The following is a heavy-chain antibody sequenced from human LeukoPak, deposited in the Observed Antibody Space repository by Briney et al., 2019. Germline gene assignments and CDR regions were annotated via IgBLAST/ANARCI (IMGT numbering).Heavy chain of an antibody. Sequence: SETLSLTCTVSGASISSHFWSWIRQPPGKGLEWIGYISYSGNTRYNPSLESRVTISVDTSKNQFSLKLSSVTAADTAVYYCARGNLDALFDFWGQGTLVTVSS. J-gene: IGHJ4*02. CDR2: ISYSGNT. V-gene: IGHV4-59*11. CDR3: ARGNLDALFDF. D-gene: IGHD1-7*01. CDR1: GASISSHF.